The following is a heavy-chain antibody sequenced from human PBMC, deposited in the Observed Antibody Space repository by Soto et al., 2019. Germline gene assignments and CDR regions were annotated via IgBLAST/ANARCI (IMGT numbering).Heavy chain of an antibody. Sequence: QVQLVESGGGVVQPGRSLRLSCAASGFTFSSYGMHWVRQAPGKGLEWVAVIWYDGSNKYYAYSVKGRFTISRDNSKNTLYLQMNSLRAEDTAVYYCARGSTTGCIDYWGQGTLVTVSS. D-gene: IGHD2-8*01. CDR3: ARGSTTGCIDY. J-gene: IGHJ4*02. CDR1: GFTFSSYG. V-gene: IGHV3-33*01. CDR2: IWYDGSNK.